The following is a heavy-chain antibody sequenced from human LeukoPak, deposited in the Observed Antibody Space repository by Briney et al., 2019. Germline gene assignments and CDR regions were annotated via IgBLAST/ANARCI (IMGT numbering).Heavy chain of an antibody. CDR1: GFTFSSYS. J-gene: IGHJ4*02. CDR3: ASGCSSTSCYPQIDY. V-gene: IGHV3-21*01. CDR2: ISSSSSYI. D-gene: IGHD2-2*01. Sequence: GGSLRLSCAASGFTFSSYSMNWVRQAPGKELEWVSSISSSSSYIYYADSVKGRFTISRDNAKNSLYLQMNSLRAEDTAVYYCASGCSSTSCYPQIDYWGQGTLVTVSS.